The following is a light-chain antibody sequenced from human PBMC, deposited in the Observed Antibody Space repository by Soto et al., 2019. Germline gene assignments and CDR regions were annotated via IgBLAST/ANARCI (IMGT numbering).Light chain of an antibody. CDR3: QSYDISLRGV. CDR1: SSNIGAGYD. Sequence: QSVLTQPPSVSGAPGRRVTISCTGSSSNIGAGYDVHWYQQLPGTAPKLLIYGNSNRPSGVPDRFSGSKSGTSASLAITGLQAEDEADYYCQSYDISLRGVFGGGTKLTVL. CDR2: GNS. J-gene: IGLJ2*01. V-gene: IGLV1-40*01.